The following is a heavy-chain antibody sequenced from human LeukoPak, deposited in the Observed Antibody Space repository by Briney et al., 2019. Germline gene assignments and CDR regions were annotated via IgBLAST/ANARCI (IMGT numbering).Heavy chain of an antibody. CDR2: IYHSGST. D-gene: IGHD6-13*01. CDR3: ARVGSSSWYNWFDP. V-gene: IGHV4-4*02. CDR1: GGSISRSNW. Sequence: SETLSLTCAVSGGSISRSNWWSWVRQPPGKGLEWIGEIYHSGSTNYNPSLKSRVTISVDKSKNQFSLKLSSVTAADTAVYYCARVGSSSWYNWFDPWGQGTLVTVSS. J-gene: IGHJ5*02.